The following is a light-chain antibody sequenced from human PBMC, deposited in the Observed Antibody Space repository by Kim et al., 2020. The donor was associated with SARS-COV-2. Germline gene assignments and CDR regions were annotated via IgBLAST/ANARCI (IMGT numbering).Light chain of an antibody. Sequence: VSPGERVTRAGRASQSVDSNLAWYQQKPGQAPRPLIYGASTRATDIPARFSGSGSGTEFTLIISSLQSEDFAVYYCQQYSHWPPYTFGQGTKLEI. CDR1: QSVDSN. V-gene: IGKV3-15*01. CDR2: GAS. CDR3: QQYSHWPPYT. J-gene: IGKJ2*01.